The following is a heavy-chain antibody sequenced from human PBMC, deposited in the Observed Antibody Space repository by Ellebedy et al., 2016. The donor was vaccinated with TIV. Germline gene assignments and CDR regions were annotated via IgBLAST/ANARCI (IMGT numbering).Heavy chain of an antibody. D-gene: IGHD2-2*01. J-gene: IGHJ5*02. CDR2: VYWNDDK. V-gene: IGHV2-5*01. CDR1: GFSLTTNQVV. CDR3: AHRGGYCSSTSCLPAGWFDP. Sequence: SGLTLVKPTQTLTLTCTFSGFSLTTNQVVVGWVRQPPGQALEWLAFVYWNDDKRYSPSLKSRLTITKDTSKNQVVLTMTNMDPVDTATYYCAHRGGYCSSTSCLPAGWFDPWGQGTLVTVSS.